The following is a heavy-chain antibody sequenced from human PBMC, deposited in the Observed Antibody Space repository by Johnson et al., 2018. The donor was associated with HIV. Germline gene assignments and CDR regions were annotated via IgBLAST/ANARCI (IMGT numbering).Heavy chain of an antibody. CDR3: ARDVRMDKAFDI. V-gene: IGHV3-66*01. D-gene: IGHD2-15*01. Sequence: VQLVESGGGVVQPGGSLRLSCAASGITVSSNYMTWVRQAPGKGLEWVSVIYSGGSTYYADSVKGRFTISRDNSKNTLYLQMNSLRAEDTAVYYCARDVRMDKAFDIWGQGTMVTVSS. J-gene: IGHJ3*02. CDR2: IYSGGST. CDR1: GITVSSNY.